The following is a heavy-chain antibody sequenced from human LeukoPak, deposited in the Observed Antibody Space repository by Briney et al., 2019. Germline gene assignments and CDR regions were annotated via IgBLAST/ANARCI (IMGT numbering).Heavy chain of an antibody. CDR3: AKDASAVIS. CDR1: GFTFSSYG. D-gene: IGHD3-16*02. Sequence: PGGSLRLSCAASGFTFSSYGMHWVRQAPGKGLEWVAVISYDGSNKYYADSVKGRFTISRDNSKNTLYLQMNSLRAEDTAVYYCAKDASAVISWGQGTLVTVSS. CDR2: ISYDGSNK. V-gene: IGHV3-30*18. J-gene: IGHJ4*02.